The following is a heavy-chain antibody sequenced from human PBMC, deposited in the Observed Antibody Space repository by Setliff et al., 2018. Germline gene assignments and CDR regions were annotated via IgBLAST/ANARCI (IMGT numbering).Heavy chain of an antibody. CDR3: ARASYGFWSGYWGDYYYMDV. CDR1: GYRFIVYY. V-gene: IGHV1-2*02. CDR2: IRPNGGGT. D-gene: IGHD3-3*01. J-gene: IGHJ6*03. Sequence: GASVKVSCKGSGYRFIVYYIHWVRQAPGQGLEWMGWIRPNGGGTHYAQKFQGRVTMTRDTSISTAYMELSRLRSDDTAVYYCARASYGFWSGYWGDYYYMDVWGKGTTVTVSS.